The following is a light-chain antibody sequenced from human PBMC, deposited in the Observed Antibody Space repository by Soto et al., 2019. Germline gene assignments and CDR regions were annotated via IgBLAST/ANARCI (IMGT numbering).Light chain of an antibody. J-gene: IGKJ4*01. CDR2: DAS. CDR1: RDIGNF. Sequence: DIQMTQSPSSLSASVGDRVTISCQASRDIGNFLNWYRQQPGKAPDLLIYDASNLETGVPLRFSGSGSGSDLTFTISSLQAEDVATYYCQQYHSLPLTFGGGTKVDIK. V-gene: IGKV1-33*01. CDR3: QQYHSLPLT.